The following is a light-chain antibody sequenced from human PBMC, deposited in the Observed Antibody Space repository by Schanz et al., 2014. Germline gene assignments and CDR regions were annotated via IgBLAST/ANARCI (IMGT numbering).Light chain of an antibody. V-gene: IGLV2-8*01. CDR1: SSDVGSSRF. CDR2: EVD. Sequence: QSALTQPPSASGSPGQSVTISCTGTSSDVGSSRFVSWFQQYPGKAPKLMIYEVDRRPSGVPDRFSGSRSGSTASLTVSGLRAEDEADYYCSSNGGVNIYVFGTGTKLTVL. CDR3: SSNGGVNIYV. J-gene: IGLJ1*01.